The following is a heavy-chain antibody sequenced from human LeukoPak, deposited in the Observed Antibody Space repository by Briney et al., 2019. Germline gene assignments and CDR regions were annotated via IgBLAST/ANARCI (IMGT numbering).Heavy chain of an antibody. CDR3: AITSTYYYGSGSYFFN. CDR2: IYYSGST. J-gene: IGHJ4*02. V-gene: IGHV4-59*01. CDR1: GGSISSYY. D-gene: IGHD3-10*01. Sequence: SETLSLTCTVSGGSISSYYWSWIRQPPGKGLEWIGYIYYSGSTNYNPSLKSRVTISVDTSKNQFSLKLSSVTAADTAVYYCAITSTYYYGSGSYFFNWGQGTLVTVSS.